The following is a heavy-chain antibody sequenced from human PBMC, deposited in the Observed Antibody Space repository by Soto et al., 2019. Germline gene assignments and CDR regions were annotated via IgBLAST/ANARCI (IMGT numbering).Heavy chain of an antibody. V-gene: IGHV4-39*01. CDR1: GGSISSTSYY. CDR2: IYYSGST. D-gene: IGHD2-2*01. J-gene: IGHJ5*02. CDR3: ARNREYQLGVRWFDP. Sequence: PSETLSLTCTVSGGSISSTSYYWGWIRQPPGKGLEWIGSIYYSGSTYSNPSLKSRVTISVDTSKNQFSLKLSSVTAADTAVYYCARNREYQLGVRWFDPWGQGTLVTVSS.